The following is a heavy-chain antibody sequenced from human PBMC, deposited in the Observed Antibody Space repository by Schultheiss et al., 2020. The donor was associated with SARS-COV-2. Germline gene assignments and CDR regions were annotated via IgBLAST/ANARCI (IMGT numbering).Heavy chain of an antibody. V-gene: IGHV3-23*01. Sequence: GESLKISCAASGFTFSDYYMSWNRQAPGKGLVWVSAISGSGGSTYYADSVKGRFTISRDNSKNTLYLQMNSLRAEDTAVYYCAKVGAVAGTNWFDPWGQGTLVTVSS. CDR3: AKVGAVAGTNWFDP. CDR1: GFTFSDYY. J-gene: IGHJ5*02. D-gene: IGHD6-19*01. CDR2: ISGSGGST.